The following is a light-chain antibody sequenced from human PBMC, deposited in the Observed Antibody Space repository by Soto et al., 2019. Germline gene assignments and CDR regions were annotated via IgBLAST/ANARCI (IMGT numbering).Light chain of an antibody. CDR2: DAS. V-gene: IGKV3-11*01. CDR3: QQRSNWPPIT. J-gene: IGKJ5*01. CDR1: QSVSSD. Sequence: EIVLTQSPATLSLSPGERATLSCRASQSVSSDVAWYQQKPGQAPRLLIYDASNRAAGVPARFSGSGSGTDFTLTISSLEPEDFAVYYCQQRSNWPPITFGQG.